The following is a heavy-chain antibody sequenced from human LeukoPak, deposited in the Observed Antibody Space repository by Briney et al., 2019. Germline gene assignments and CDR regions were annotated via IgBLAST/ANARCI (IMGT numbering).Heavy chain of an antibody. D-gene: IGHD5-12*01. CDR1: GYTFTSYD. CDR3: ARDQSRGYGFDY. J-gene: IGHJ4*02. CDR2: MNPNSGNT. V-gene: IGHV1-8*03. Sequence: ASVKVSCKASGYTFTSYDINWVRQATGQGLEWMGWMNPNSGNTGYAQKFQGRVTITRNTSISTAYMELSSLRSEDTAVYYCARDQSRGYGFDYWGQGTLVTVSS.